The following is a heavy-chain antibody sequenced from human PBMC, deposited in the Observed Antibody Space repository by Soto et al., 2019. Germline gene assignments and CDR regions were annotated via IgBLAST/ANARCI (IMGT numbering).Heavy chain of an antibody. V-gene: IGHV3-30-3*01. CDR1: GFTFSSYA. Sequence: QVQLVESGGGVVQPGRSLRLSCAASGFTFSSYAMHWVRQAPGKGLEWVAVISYDGSNKYYVDSVKGRFTISRDNSKNTLYLQMNSLRAEDTAVYYCASSTTVVTTYYYYGMDVWGQGTTVTVSS. D-gene: IGHD4-17*01. CDR3: ASSTTVVTTYYYYGMDV. CDR2: ISYDGSNK. J-gene: IGHJ6*02.